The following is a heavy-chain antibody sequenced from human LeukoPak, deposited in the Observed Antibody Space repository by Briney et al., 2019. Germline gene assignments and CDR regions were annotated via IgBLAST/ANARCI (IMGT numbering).Heavy chain of an antibody. D-gene: IGHD2-2*01. J-gene: IGHJ4*02. CDR2: IFYSGSA. CDR1: GGSISSGDYY. Sequence: PSETLSLTCTVSGGSISSGDYYWSWIRQPPGRGLEWIGYIFYSGSAFYNPSLKRRFMISLDASKNQFSLRLSSVTAADTAVYYCARHGPGVVPAANDYWGQGTLVTVSS. CDR3: ARHGPGVVPAANDY. V-gene: IGHV4-30-4*01.